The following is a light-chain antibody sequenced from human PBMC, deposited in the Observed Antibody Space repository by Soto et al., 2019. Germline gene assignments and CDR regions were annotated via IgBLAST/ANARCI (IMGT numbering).Light chain of an antibody. Sequence: QLVLTQSPSASASLGASAKLTCTLSSGHSSYAITGHQQQPEKGPRYLMKVNSDGSHTKGDGNPDRFSGSSSVAERYLTISSPQSEYEAAYYCQTLGTGFNGVCGGGTKLNVL. CDR3: QTLGTGFNGV. CDR2: VNSDGSH. V-gene: IGLV4-69*01. CDR1: SGHSSYA. J-gene: IGLJ3*02.